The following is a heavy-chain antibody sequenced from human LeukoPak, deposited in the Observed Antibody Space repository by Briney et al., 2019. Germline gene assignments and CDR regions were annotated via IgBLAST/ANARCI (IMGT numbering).Heavy chain of an antibody. V-gene: IGHV3-23*01. J-gene: IGHJ6*03. CDR2: ISGSGGST. Sequence: GGSLRLSCAASGFTFSSYAMTWVRQAPGKGLEWVSAISGSGGSTYYADSVKGRFTISRDNSKNTLYLQMNSLRAEDTAVYYCARAAAVVTLSYYYMDVWGKGITVTVSS. CDR1: GFTFSSYA. D-gene: IGHD3-22*01. CDR3: ARAAAVVTLSYYYMDV.